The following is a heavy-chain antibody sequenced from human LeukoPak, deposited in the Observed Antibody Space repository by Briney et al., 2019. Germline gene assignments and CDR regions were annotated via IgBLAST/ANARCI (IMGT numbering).Heavy chain of an antibody. CDR2: IIPIFGTA. V-gene: IGHV1-69*13. CDR3: ASSYYYDSSGYYRY. J-gene: IGHJ4*02. Sequence: GASVKVSCKASGGTFSGYAISWVRQAPGQGLEWMGGIIPIFGTANYAQKFQGRVTITADESTSTAYMELSSLRSGDTAVYYCASSYYYDSSGYYRYWGQGTLVTVSS. CDR1: GGTFSGYA. D-gene: IGHD3-22*01.